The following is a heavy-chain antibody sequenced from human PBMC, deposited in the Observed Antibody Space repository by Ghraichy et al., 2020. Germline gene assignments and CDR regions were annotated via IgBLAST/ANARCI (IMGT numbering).Heavy chain of an antibody. J-gene: IGHJ3*02. D-gene: IGHD6-13*01. CDR1: GYSFTSYW. CDR3: AREAAAGYDAFDI. V-gene: IGHV5-51*01. CDR2: IYPGDSDT. Sequence: GESLNISCKGSGYSFTSYWIGWVRQMPGKGLEWMGIIYPGDSDTRYSPSFQGQVTISADKSISTAYLQWSSLKASDTAMYYCAREAAAGYDAFDIWGQGTMVTVSS.